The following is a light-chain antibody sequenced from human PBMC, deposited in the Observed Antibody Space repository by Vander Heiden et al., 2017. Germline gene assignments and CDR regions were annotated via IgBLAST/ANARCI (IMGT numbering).Light chain of an antibody. CDR3: CSYAGRYTVL. CDR2: DVS. Sequence: QSALTQPRSVSGSPGQSVTISCTGTSSDVGGYNYVSWHQQHPGKAPNLMIYDVSKRPAGVPDRFSGSKSGNTASLTISGLHTDDEADYYCCSYAGRYTVLFGGGTKLTVL. V-gene: IGLV2-11*01. CDR1: SSDVGGYNY. J-gene: IGLJ2*01.